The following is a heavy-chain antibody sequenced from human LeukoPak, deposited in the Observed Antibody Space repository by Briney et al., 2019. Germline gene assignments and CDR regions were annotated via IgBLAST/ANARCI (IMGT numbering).Heavy chain of an antibody. CDR3: AGSDSSWDDNWFDP. CDR2: IYYSGST. J-gene: IGHJ5*02. D-gene: IGHD6-13*01. CDR1: GGSISSYY. V-gene: IGHV4-59*08. Sequence: SETLSLTCTVSGGSISSYYWSWIRQPPVKGLEWIGYIYYSGSTNYNPSLKSRVTISVDTSKNQFSLKLSSVTAADTAVYYCAGSDSSWDDNWFDPWGQGTLVTVSS.